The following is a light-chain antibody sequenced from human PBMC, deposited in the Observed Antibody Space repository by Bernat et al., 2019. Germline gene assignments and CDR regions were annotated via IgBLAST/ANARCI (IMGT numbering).Light chain of an antibody. CDR2: TAS. J-gene: IGKJ4*01. CDR1: QSISTF. CDR3: QQSYTTPLT. V-gene: IGKV1-39*01. Sequence: DVQMTQSPSSLSASIGARVTVTCRASQSISTFLNWYQHKPGRAPKLLIHTASSLQSGVPSRFSGSGSGTDFTLTISSLQPEDFATYYCQQSYTTPLTFGGGTKVEIK.